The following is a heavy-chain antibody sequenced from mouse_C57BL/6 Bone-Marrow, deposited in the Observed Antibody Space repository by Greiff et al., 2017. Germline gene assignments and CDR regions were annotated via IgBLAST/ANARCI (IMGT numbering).Heavy chain of an antibody. CDR1: GFTFSSYT. V-gene: IGHV5-9*01. J-gene: IGHJ3*01. Sequence: EVQLVESGGGLVKPGGSLKLSCAASGFTFSSYTMSWVRQTPEKRLEWVATISGGGGNTYYPDSVKGRFTISRDNAKNTLYLQMSSLRSEDTALYYWARPAWFAYWGQGTLVTVSA. CDR3: ARPAWFAY. CDR2: ISGGGGNT.